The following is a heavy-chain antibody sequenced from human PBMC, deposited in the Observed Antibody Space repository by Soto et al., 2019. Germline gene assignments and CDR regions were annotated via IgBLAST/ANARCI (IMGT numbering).Heavy chain of an antibody. J-gene: IGHJ4*02. CDR1: GGSISSGGYS. CDR3: ARHSPDFDWLSQFDY. Sequence: SETLSLTCAVSGGSISSGGYSWSWIRQPPGKGLEWIGYIYHSGSTYYNPSLKSRLIISVDTSKSQFSLKLSSVTAADMAVYYCARHSPDFDWLSQFDYWGQGTLVTVSS. D-gene: IGHD3-9*01. V-gene: IGHV4-30-2*01. CDR2: IYHSGST.